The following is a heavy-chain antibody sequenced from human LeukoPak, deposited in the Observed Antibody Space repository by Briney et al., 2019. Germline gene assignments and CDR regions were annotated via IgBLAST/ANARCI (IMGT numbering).Heavy chain of an antibody. CDR3: ARDHYGDYDY. Sequence: GGSLRLSCAASGFTFSSFWMHWVRQAPGKGLVWVSHVNSDGSSTSYADSVRGRFTISGDNAKNTLYLQMNSLRAEDTAVYYCARDHYGDYDYWGQGTLVTVSS. CDR2: VNSDGSST. D-gene: IGHD4-17*01. V-gene: IGHV3-74*01. CDR1: GFTFSSFW. J-gene: IGHJ4*02.